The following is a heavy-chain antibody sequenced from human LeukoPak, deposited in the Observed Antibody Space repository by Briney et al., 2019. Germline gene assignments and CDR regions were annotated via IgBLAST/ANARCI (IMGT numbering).Heavy chain of an antibody. D-gene: IGHD5-18*01. CDR3: AKDQRGYSYGPYYFDY. Sequence: PGGSLRLSCAASGFTFSSYGMHWVRQAPGKGLEWVAFIRYDGSSKYYADSVKGRFTISRDNSKNTLYLQMNSLRAEDTAVYYCAKDQRGYSYGPYYFDYWGQGTLVTVSS. CDR1: GFTFSSYG. V-gene: IGHV3-30*02. CDR2: IRYDGSSK. J-gene: IGHJ4*02.